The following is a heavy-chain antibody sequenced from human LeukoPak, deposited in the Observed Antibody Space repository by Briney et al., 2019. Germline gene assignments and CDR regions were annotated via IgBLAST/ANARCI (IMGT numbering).Heavy chain of an antibody. V-gene: IGHV3-30-3*01. CDR2: ISYDGSDK. CDR3: AREVWGPEY. Sequence: GGSLRLSCVASGFTFSSYAIHWVRQAPGKGLEWVAVISYDGSDKYYADSVKGRFTISRDNSKITLYLQVNSLRPEDTAVYYCAREVWGPEYWGQGTLVTVSS. J-gene: IGHJ4*02. CDR1: GFTFSSYA. D-gene: IGHD1-14*01.